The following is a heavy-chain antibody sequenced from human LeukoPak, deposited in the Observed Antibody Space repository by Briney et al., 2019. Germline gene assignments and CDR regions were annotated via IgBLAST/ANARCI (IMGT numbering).Heavy chain of an antibody. J-gene: IGHJ6*04. Sequence: ASVKVSCKASGYSFTSYYVHWVRQARGQGLEWMGIINPSDGRTTYAQKFQGRVTMTRDMSTSTVYMELSSLRSDDTAVYYCARDNREVRGGDCFDVWGKGTTVTVCS. D-gene: IGHD2-21*02. CDR1: GYSFTSYY. V-gene: IGHV1-46*01. CDR3: ARDNREVRGGDCFDV. CDR2: INPSDGRT.